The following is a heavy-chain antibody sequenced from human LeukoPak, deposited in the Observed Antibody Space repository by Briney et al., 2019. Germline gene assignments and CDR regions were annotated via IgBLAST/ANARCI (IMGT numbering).Heavy chain of an antibody. CDR3: ASGAPTYCSGGSCDVDLGY. D-gene: IGHD2-15*01. J-gene: IGHJ4*02. V-gene: IGHV4-39*07. CDR1: GGSISSGGYY. CDR2: INHSGST. Sequence: MPSETLSLTCTVSGGSISSGGYYWSWIRQPPGKGLEWIGEINHSGSTNYNPSLKSRVTISVDTSKNQFSLKLSSVTAADTAVYYCASGAPTYCSGGSCDVDLGYWGQGTLVTVSS.